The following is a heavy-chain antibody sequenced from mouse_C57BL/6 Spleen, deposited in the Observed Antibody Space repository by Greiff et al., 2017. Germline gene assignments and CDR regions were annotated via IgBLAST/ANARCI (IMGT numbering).Heavy chain of an antibody. D-gene: IGHD1-1*01. J-gene: IGHJ4*01. CDR3: TRRGDGSSYGNYYAMDY. CDR2: IYPGNSDT. CDR1: GYTFTSYW. Sequence: VQLQQSGTVLARPGASVKMSCKTSGYTFTSYWMHWVKQRPGQGLEWIGAIYPGNSDTSYNQKVKGKAKLTAVTSASTAYMELSSLTNEDSAVYYCTRRGDGSSYGNYYAMDYWGQGTSVTVSS. V-gene: IGHV1-5*01.